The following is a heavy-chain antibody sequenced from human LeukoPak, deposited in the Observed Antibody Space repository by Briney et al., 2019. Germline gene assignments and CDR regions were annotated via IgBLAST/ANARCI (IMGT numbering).Heavy chain of an antibody. J-gene: IGHJ3*01. CDR1: GYMFDVFF. CDR2: IDPNDGET. D-gene: IGHD2-15*01. Sequence: ASLKVSCEASGYMFDVFFMHWVRQGPRQGLEWMGRIDPNDGETVYAQEFQGRVTMTRDTSTATAYMELTSLTFDDSAVYYCVTSGGLPSNTLSVWGQGTKVTVSS. V-gene: IGHV1-2*06. CDR3: VTSGGLPSNTLSV.